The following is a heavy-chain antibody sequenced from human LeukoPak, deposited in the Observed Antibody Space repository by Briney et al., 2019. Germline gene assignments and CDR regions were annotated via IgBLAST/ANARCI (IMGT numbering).Heavy chain of an antibody. Sequence: WGSLRLSCVVSGFTLSTYSMSWVRQAPGKGLEWVSSAGSGGGTYYADAVKGRFTISRDNSKNTLYLQMNSLRAEDTAVYYCARRLAQTRGFDFWGQGTLVTVSS. CDR2: AGSGGGT. CDR3: ARRLAQTRGFDF. J-gene: IGHJ4*02. V-gene: IGHV3-23*01. CDR1: GFTLSTYS. D-gene: IGHD3-3*01.